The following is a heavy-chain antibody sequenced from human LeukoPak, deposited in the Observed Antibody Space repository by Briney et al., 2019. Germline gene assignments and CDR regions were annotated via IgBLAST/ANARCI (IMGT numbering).Heavy chain of an antibody. J-gene: IGHJ4*02. Sequence: ASVKVSCKASGYTFTSYGISWVRQAPGQGLEWMGWISAYNGNTNYAQRLQGRVTMTTDTSTSTAYMELRSLRSDDTAVYYCARVSDSSSWYGGYYFDYWGQGTLVTVSS. V-gene: IGHV1-18*01. CDR1: GYTFTSYG. CDR3: ARVSDSSSWYGGYYFDY. D-gene: IGHD6-13*01. CDR2: ISAYNGNT.